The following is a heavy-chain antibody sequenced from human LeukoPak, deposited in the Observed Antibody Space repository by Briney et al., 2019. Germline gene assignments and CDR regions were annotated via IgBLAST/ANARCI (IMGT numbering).Heavy chain of an antibody. D-gene: IGHD3-10*01. CDR1: GASMSSGSNY. CDR3: ARSDGYGLVGI. J-gene: IGHJ3*02. Sequence: SETLSLTCSVSGASMSSGSNYWGWIRQPPGKTLEWIGSLYSSGSTYYNPSLKSRVIIIIDTPKNHFSLTLSSVTAADTAVYHCARSDGYGLVGIWGQGTMVTASS. V-gene: IGHV4-39*07. CDR2: LYSSGST.